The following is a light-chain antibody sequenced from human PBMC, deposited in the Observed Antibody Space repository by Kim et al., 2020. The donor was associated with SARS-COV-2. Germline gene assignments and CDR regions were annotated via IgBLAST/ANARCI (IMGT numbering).Light chain of an antibody. CDR1: QSVSIY. J-gene: IGKJ5*01. CDR2: DVS. Sequence: LSPGETSPPSFRSSQSVSIYVVSYQQKPGQAPRLLMYDVSNRASGIPARFSGSGSGTDFTLTISSLEPDDFAVYYWQQRRDWPPTFGQGTRLEIK. CDR3: QQRRDWPPT. V-gene: IGKV3-11*01.